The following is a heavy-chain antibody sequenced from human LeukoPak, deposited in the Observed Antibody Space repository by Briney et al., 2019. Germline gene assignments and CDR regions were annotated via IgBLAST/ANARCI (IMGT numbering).Heavy chain of an antibody. CDR3: AKGDSSGYYGFGY. CDR1: GYTFTGYY. Sequence: ASVKVSCKASGYTFTGYYMHWVRQAPGQGLEWMGRINPNSGGTNYAQKFQGRVTMTRDTSISTAYMELSRLRSDDTAVYYCAKGDSSGYYGFGYWGQGTLVTVSS. CDR2: INPNSGGT. D-gene: IGHD3-22*01. V-gene: IGHV1-2*06. J-gene: IGHJ4*02.